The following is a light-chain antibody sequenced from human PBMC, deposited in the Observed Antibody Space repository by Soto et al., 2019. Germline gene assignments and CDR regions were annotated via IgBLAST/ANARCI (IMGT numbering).Light chain of an antibody. Sequence: QSVLTQPPSASGTPGQRVTISCSGSSSNIGSNYVYWYQQLPGTAPKLLIYRNNQRPSGAPGRFSGSNSGTSASLAISGLRSEDEGDYYCAAWDDSLSGLVFGGGTKLTVL. CDR2: RNN. CDR1: SSNIGSNY. V-gene: IGLV1-47*01. J-gene: IGLJ2*01. CDR3: AAWDDSLSGLV.